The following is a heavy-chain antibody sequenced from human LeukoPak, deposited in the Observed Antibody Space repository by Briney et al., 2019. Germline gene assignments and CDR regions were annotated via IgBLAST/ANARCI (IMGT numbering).Heavy chain of an antibody. D-gene: IGHD6-19*01. CDR2: ITQDGNER. V-gene: IGHV3-7*01. CDR1: GFTLSSYW. J-gene: IGHJ3*02. Sequence: PGGSLRLSCAAAGFTLSSYWMGGVRRAPGKGLEWVANITQDGNERYYVEAVESRFTISRDNAKNSLYLQMISLRAEDTAVYHCPRVYSLQWLVSKHDAFDMWGQGTRVSVFS. CDR3: PRVYSLQWLVSKHDAFDM.